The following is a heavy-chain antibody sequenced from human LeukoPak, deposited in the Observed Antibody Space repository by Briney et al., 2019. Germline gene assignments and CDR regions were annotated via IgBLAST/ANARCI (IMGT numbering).Heavy chain of an antibody. CDR3: ARVYGGYAGNDS. J-gene: IGHJ4*02. D-gene: IGHD4-17*01. V-gene: IGHV1-2*02. Sequence: ASVKVSCKASGYTFTDYYMHWVRQAPVQGLEWMGWINLNSGDTNYAQKFQGRVTMTTDTSISTAYLQWSSLKASDTAMYYCARVYGGYAGNDSWGQGTLVTVSS. CDR1: GYTFTDYY. CDR2: INLNSGDT.